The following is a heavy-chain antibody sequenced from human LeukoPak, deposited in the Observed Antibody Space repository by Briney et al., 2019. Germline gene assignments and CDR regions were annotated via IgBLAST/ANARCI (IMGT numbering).Heavy chain of an antibody. Sequence: GALRLSCAASGFTFNSYAMHWVRQAPGKGLEWVALISYDGTDKYYADSVKGRFTVSRDNSKNTLYLQMNSLRAEDTAVYYCAKDSSVGYSDWLAPGGDPYYMDVWGKGTTVTSSS. D-gene: IGHD3-9*01. CDR1: GFTFNSYA. V-gene: IGHV3-30*04. CDR3: AKDSSVGYSDWLAPGGDPYYMDV. CDR2: ISYDGTDK. J-gene: IGHJ6*03.